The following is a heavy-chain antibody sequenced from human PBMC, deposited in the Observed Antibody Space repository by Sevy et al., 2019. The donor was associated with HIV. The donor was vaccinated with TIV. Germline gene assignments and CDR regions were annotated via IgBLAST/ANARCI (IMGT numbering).Heavy chain of an antibody. Sequence: GGSLRLSCVASGFTVSSNYMSWVRQAPGKGLEWVSVIYSGGSTYYADSVKGRFTISRDNSKNTLYLQMNSLRAEDTAVYYCARILKGSGWNRYYFDYWGQGTLVTVSS. CDR3: ARILKGSGWNRYYFDY. J-gene: IGHJ4*02. CDR2: IYSGGST. D-gene: IGHD6-19*01. V-gene: IGHV3-53*01. CDR1: GFTVSSNY.